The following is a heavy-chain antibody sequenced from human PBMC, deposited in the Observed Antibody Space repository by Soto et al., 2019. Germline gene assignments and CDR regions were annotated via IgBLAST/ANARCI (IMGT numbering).Heavy chain of an antibody. CDR1: GGSISTGDYY. D-gene: IGHD2-15*01. CDR3: ARALGCSGGSCYSVWFDP. V-gene: IGHV4-30-4*01. CDR2: IYYSGST. J-gene: IGHJ5*02. Sequence: SETLSLTCTVSGGSISTGDYYWSWLRQPTGKCLEWIGYIYYSGSTYYNPSLKSRVTISVDTSKNQFSLKLSSVTAADTAVYYCARALGCSGGSCYSVWFDPWGQGTLVTVYS.